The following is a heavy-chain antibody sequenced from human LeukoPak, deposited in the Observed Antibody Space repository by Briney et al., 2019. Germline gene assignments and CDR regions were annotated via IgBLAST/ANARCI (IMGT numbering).Heavy chain of an antibody. CDR1: GYTFTSYD. J-gene: IGHJ5*02. Sequence: ASVKVSCKASGYTFTSYDINWVRQATGQGLEWMGWMNPNSGNTGYAQKFQGRVTITRNTSISTAYMELSSLRSEDTAVYYCARVGRRYNWFDPWGQGTLVTVSS. CDR2: MNPNSGNT. V-gene: IGHV1-8*03. CDR3: ARVGRRYNWFDP.